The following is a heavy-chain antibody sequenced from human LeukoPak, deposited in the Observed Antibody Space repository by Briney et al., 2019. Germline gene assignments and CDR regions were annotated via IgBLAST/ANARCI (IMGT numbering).Heavy chain of an antibody. CDR3: ARVSRAAYYHYGMDV. V-gene: IGHV1-18*01. CDR1: GYTFTSYG. Sequence: ASVKVSCKASGYTFTSYGISWVRQAPGQGLEWMGWISAYNGNTNYAQKLQGRVTMTTDTSTSTAYMELRSLRSDDTAVYYCARVSRAAYYHYGMDVWGQGTTVTVSS. D-gene: IGHD2/OR15-2a*01. CDR2: ISAYNGNT. J-gene: IGHJ6*02.